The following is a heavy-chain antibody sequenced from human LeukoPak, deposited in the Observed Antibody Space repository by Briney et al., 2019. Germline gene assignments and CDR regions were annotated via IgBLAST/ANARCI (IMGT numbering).Heavy chain of an antibody. CDR3: TKDRYCTTTSCPLDY. CDR1: GVTFEAYT. J-gene: IGHJ4*02. CDR2: ITWDGGMT. Sequence: GSLRLSCAPSGVTFEAYTFHCVREPPGKGLECVSLITWDGGMTYYADSVKGRFTISRDNSKNSVYLQMNSLRTEDTALYYCTKDRYCTTTSCPLDYWGQGTLVTVSS. V-gene: IGHV3-43*01. D-gene: IGHD2-2*01.